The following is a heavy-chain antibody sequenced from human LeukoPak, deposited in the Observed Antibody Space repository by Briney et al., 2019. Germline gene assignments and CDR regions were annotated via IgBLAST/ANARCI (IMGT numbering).Heavy chain of an antibody. Sequence: GGSLRLSCAASGFTVSSNYMSWVRQAPGKGLEGVSAISGSGGSTYYADSVKGRFTISRDNSKNTLYLQMNSLRAEDTAVYYCAILRDSRVDYWGQGTLVTVSS. D-gene: IGHD3-22*01. CDR2: ISGSGGST. CDR3: AILRDSRVDY. J-gene: IGHJ4*02. CDR1: GFTVSSNY. V-gene: IGHV3-23*01.